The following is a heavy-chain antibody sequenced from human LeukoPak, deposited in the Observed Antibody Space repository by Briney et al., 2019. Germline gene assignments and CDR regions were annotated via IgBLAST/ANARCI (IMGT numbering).Heavy chain of an antibody. CDR1: GGSIRSSSYY. V-gene: IGHV4-39*07. Sequence: PSETLSLTCTVSGGSIRSSSYYWGWIRQPPGKGLEWIGSIYYSGSTYYNPSLKSRVTISVDTAKNQFSLKLSSVTAADTAVYYCARDGQDYYDSSGSYYYYYMDVWGKGTTVTISS. CDR2: IYYSGST. J-gene: IGHJ6*03. CDR3: ARDGQDYYDSSGSYYYYYMDV. D-gene: IGHD3-22*01.